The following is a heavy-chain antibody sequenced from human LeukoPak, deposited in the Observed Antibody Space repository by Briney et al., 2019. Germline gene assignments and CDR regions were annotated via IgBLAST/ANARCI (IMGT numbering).Heavy chain of an antibody. J-gene: IGHJ6*03. CDR2: IYHSGST. CDR3: ARDSEYQLLEEYYYYYYMDV. D-gene: IGHD2-2*01. CDR1: GYFISSGYY. V-gene: IGHV4-38-2*02. Sequence: SETLSLTCTVSGYFISSGYYWGWIRQPPGKGLEWIGSIYHSGSTYYNPSLKSRVTISVDTSKNQFSLKLSSVTAADTAVYYCARDSEYQLLEEYYYYYYMDVWGKGTTVTVSS.